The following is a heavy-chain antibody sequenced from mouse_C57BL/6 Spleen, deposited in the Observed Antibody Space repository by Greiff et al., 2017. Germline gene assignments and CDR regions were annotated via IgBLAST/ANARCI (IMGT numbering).Heavy chain of an antibody. CDR1: GYAFTNYL. CDR2: INPGSGGT. Sequence: ESGAELVRPGTSVKVSCKASGYAFTNYLIEWVKQRPGQGLEWIGVINPGSGGTNYNEKFKGKATLTADKSSSTAYMRLSSLTSEDSAVYFCARGYYYFDYWGQGTTLTVSS. CDR3: ARGYYYFDY. J-gene: IGHJ2*01. V-gene: IGHV1-54*01.